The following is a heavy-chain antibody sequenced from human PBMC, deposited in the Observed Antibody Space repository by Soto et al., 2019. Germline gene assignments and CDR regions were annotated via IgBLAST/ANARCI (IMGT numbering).Heavy chain of an antibody. D-gene: IGHD3-10*01. CDR1: GFTFSSYS. Sequence: PGGSLRLSCAASGFTFSSYSMNWVRQAPGKGLEWVSSISSSSSYIYYADSVKGRFTISRDNAKNSLYLQMNSLRAEDTAVYYCARRSMVRVPYGMDVWGQGTTVTVSS. CDR3: ARRSMVRVPYGMDV. CDR2: ISSSSSYI. J-gene: IGHJ6*02. V-gene: IGHV3-21*01.